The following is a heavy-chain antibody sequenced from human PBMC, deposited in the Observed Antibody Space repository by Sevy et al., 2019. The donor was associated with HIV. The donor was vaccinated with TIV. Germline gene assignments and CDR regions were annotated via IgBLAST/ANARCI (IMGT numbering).Heavy chain of an antibody. V-gene: IGHV4-61*01. CDR1: GGAVSSGSYY. Sequence: SETLSLTCTVSGGAVSSGSYYWSGIRQPPGKGLEWIGYIYYSGSTNYNPSLKSRVTISVDTSKNQFSLKLSSVTAADTAVYYCASIEPYYYDSSGTFDYWGQGTLVTVSS. CDR2: IYYSGST. J-gene: IGHJ4*02. CDR3: ASIEPYYYDSSGTFDY. D-gene: IGHD3-22*01.